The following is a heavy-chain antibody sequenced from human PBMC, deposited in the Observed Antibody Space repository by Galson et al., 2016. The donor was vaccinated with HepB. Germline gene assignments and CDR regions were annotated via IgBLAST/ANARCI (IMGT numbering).Heavy chain of an antibody. Sequence: SLRLSCAASGFSFSNYWMSWVRQAPGKGLEWVANIKEDGSERYFVDSVKGRFTVSRNNAKNSLYLQMNSLRVDDTAVYYCARDRRGSGWYNDYWDQGTLVTVSS. CDR2: IKEDGSER. D-gene: IGHD6-19*01. CDR3: ARDRRGSGWYNDY. V-gene: IGHV3-7*01. CDR1: GFSFSNYW. J-gene: IGHJ4*02.